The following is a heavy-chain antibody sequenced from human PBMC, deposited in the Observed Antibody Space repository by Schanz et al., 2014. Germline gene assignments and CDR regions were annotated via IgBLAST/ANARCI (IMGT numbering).Heavy chain of an antibody. D-gene: IGHD3-9*01. CDR2: LSGSGGST. CDR1: GFTFSSYG. Sequence: VQLVESGGGVVQPGRSLRLSCAASGFTFSSYGMHWVRQAPGKGLEWVSALSGSGGSTYYADSVKGRFTISRDNSKSTLYLQMNSLRAEDTAVYYCAKQIHYDILTGTRNWGQGTLVTVSS. J-gene: IGHJ4*02. V-gene: IGHV3-23*04. CDR3: AKQIHYDILTGTRN.